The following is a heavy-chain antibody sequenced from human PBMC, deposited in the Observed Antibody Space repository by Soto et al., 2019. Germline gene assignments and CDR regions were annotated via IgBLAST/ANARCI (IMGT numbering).Heavy chain of an antibody. CDR1: GYTFTNYW. CDR2: IYPGDSDT. D-gene: IGHD3-9*01. Sequence: GESLKISCDGSGYTFTNYWIGWVRQMPGKGLEWMGIIYPGDSDTKYSPSLQGQVTISADKSISIVYLQWSSLTASDTAMYYCERKGLHGSDWDGMDVWGQVTTVTVSS. CDR3: ERKGLHGSDWDGMDV. J-gene: IGHJ6*02. V-gene: IGHV5-51*01.